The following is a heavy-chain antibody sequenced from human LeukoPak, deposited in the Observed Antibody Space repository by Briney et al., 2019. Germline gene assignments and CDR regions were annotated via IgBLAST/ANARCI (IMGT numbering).Heavy chain of an antibody. CDR1: RLPPSNAW. CDR3: TTESETYYSDTSGYYYGSFDY. CDR2: IKSKTDDGTT. J-gene: IGHJ4*02. V-gene: IGHV3-15*01. Sequence: GGSLRLSCAASRLPPSNAWMTWVRQPPTRGLEWVGRIKSKTDDGTTDYAAPVKCRFTISRGDSTNTLYLKMNSLKTEDTAVYYCTTESETYYSDTSGYYYGSFDYWGQGTLVTVSS. D-gene: IGHD3-22*01.